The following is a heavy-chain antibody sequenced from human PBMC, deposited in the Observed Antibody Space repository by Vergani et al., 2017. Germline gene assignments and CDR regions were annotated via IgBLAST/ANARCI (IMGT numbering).Heavy chain of an antibody. CDR3: ARVGTSTNRDYFDY. J-gene: IGHJ4*02. CDR2: INPTSGGT. CDR1: GYTFTDYV. Sequence: QVQLVQSGAEVKKPGASVKVSCKASGYTFTDYVMHWVRQAPGQGLEWMGWINPTSGGTNYAQKFQGRVTMTRDTSISTAYMELSNLRSDDTAVYYCARVGTSTNRDYFDYWGQGTLVTVSS. V-gene: IGHV1-2*02. D-gene: IGHD2-2*01.